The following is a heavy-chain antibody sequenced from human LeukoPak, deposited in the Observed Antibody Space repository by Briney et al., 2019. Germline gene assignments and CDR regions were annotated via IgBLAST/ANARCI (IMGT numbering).Heavy chain of an antibody. CDR1: GFTFSSYG. CDR3: ASGVDASNYAGLIY. J-gene: IGHJ4*02. V-gene: IGHV3-33*01. D-gene: IGHD4-11*01. CDR2: IWYDGNNK. Sequence: GRSLRLSCAASGFTFSSYGMHWVRQAPGKGLEWVAIIWYDGNNKYYADSVKGRFTISRDNSKNTLYLQMNSLRAEDTAVYFCASGVDASNYAGLIYWGQGTLVTVSS.